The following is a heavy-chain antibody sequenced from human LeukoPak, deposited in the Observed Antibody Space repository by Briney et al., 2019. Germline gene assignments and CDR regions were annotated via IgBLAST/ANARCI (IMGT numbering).Heavy chain of an antibody. J-gene: IGHJ3*02. V-gene: IGHV1-8*01. Sequence: ASVKVSCKASGYTFTSYDINWVRQATGQGLEWMGWMNPNSGNTGYAQKFQGRVTMTRNTSISTAYMELSSPRSEDTAVYYCASEYYYGSGTVMGAFDIWGQGTMVTVSS. CDR1: GYTFTSYD. D-gene: IGHD3-10*01. CDR3: ASEYYYGSGTVMGAFDI. CDR2: MNPNSGNT.